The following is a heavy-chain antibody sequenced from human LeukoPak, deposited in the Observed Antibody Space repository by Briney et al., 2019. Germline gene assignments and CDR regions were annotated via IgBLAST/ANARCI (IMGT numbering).Heavy chain of an antibody. D-gene: IGHD3-3*01. V-gene: IGHV1-2*02. Sequence: ASVKVSCKASGYTFTGYYMHWVRQAPGQGLEWMGWINPNSGGTNYAQKFQGRVTMIRDTSISAAYMELSSLRSEDTAVYYCARGHAIFGVVTVNWFDPWGQGTLVTVSS. CDR3: ARGHAIFGVVTVNWFDP. CDR2: INPNSGGT. J-gene: IGHJ5*02. CDR1: GYTFTGYY.